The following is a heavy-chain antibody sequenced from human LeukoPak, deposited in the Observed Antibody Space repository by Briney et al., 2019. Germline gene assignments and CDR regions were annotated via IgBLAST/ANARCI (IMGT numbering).Heavy chain of an antibody. D-gene: IGHD3-22*01. V-gene: IGHV3-30*02. Sequence: PGGSLRLSCAASALTFNSCGMHWVRQAPGKGLEWVAFIRNDGSNSYYADSVKGRFTISRDNSKNTLYLQMNSLRLEDTAVYYCAKDRSYYDSGGFRNFDYWGQGTLVTVSS. CDR3: AKDRSYYDSGGFRNFDY. J-gene: IGHJ4*02. CDR1: ALTFNSCG. CDR2: IRNDGSNS.